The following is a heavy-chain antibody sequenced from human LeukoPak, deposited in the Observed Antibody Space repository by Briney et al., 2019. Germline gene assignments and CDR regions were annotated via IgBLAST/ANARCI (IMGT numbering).Heavy chain of an antibody. CDR1: GYTFTSYY. CDR2: INPSGGST. V-gene: IGHV1-46*01. CDR3: ARDQEDIVVVVAATPFWFDP. D-gene: IGHD2-15*01. J-gene: IGHJ5*02. Sequence: ASVKVSCKASGYTFTSYYMHWVRQAPGQGLEWMGIINPSGGSTSYAQKFQGRVTMTGDTSTSTVYMELSSLRSEDTAVYYCARDQEDIVVVVAATPFWFDPWGQGTLVTVSS.